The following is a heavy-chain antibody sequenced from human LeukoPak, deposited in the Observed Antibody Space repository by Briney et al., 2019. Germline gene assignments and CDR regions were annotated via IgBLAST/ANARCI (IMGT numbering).Heavy chain of an antibody. V-gene: IGHV3-11*01. D-gene: IGHD4-17*01. CDR2: ISSSGSTI. Sequence: GGFLRLSCAASGFTFSDYYMSWIRQAPGKGLEWVSYISSSGSTIYYADSVKGRFTISRDNAKNSLYLQMNSLRAEDTAVYYCARDPTTVTTYQSDFDPWGQGTLVTVSS. CDR1: GFTFSDYY. J-gene: IGHJ5*02. CDR3: ARDPTTVTTYQSDFDP.